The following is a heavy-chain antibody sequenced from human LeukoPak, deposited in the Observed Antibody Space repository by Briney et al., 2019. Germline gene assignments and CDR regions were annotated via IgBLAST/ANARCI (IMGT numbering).Heavy chain of an antibody. CDR3: ARQMKPYXYXGXDX. CDR2: IYYSGST. V-gene: IGHV4-59*08. J-gene: IGHJ6*02. Sequence: PSETLSLTCTASGGSISSYYWSWIRQPPGKGLEWIGYIYYSGSTNYNPSLKSRVTISVDTSKNQFSLKLSSVTAADTAVYYCARQMKPYXYXGXDXWGQXTTVTVS. CDR1: GGSISSYY.